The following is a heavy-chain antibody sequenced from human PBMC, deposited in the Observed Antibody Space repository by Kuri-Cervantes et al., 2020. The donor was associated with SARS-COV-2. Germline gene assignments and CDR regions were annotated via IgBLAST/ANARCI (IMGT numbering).Heavy chain of an antibody. D-gene: IGHD3-22*01. CDR2: ISGSGGSA. J-gene: IGHJ4*02. V-gene: IGHV3-23*01. CDR1: GFTFSSYA. CDR3: AKLLPPPRRTYYYDSSGYYDPLALDY. Sequence: GGSLRLSCAASGFTFSSYAMSWVRQAPGKGLEWVSAISGSGGSAYYADSVKGRFTIPRDNSKNTLYLQMNSLRAEDTAVYYCAKLLPPPRRTYYYDSSGYYDPLALDYWGQGTLVTVSS.